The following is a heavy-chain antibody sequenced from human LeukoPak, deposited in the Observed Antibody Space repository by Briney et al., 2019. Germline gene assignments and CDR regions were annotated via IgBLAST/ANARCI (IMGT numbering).Heavy chain of an antibody. Sequence: GGSLRLSCAASGFTFDDYATHWVRQAPGKGLEWVSGISWNSGSIGYADSVKGRFTISRDNAKNSLYLQMNSLRAEDTALYYCAKDSGRFLEWLPDAFDIWGQGTMVTVSS. V-gene: IGHV3-9*01. CDR2: ISWNSGSI. J-gene: IGHJ3*02. D-gene: IGHD3-3*01. CDR3: AKDSGRFLEWLPDAFDI. CDR1: GFTFDDYA.